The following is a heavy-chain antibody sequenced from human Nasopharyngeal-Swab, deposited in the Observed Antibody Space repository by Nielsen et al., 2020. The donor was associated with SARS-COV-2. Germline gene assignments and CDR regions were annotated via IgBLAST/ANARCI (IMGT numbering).Heavy chain of an antibody. J-gene: IGHJ4*02. CDR1: GGSFSGYY. CDR3: ARGLGQYYDDRSGYYFFDY. CDR2: INHSGST. D-gene: IGHD3-22*01. Sequence: SETLSLTCAVYGGSFSGYYWSWIRQPPGKGLEWIGEINHSGSTNYNPSPKSRVTISVDTSKNQFSLKLSSVTAADTAVYYCARGLGQYYDDRSGYYFFDYWGQGTLVTVSS. V-gene: IGHV4-34*01.